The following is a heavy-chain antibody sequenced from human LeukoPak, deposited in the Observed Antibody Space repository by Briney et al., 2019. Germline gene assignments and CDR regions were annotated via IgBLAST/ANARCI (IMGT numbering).Heavy chain of an antibody. CDR3: ARDIVVVVAATPGYFDY. CDR2: ISGSGGST. D-gene: IGHD2-15*01. J-gene: IGHJ4*02. Sequence: GGSLRLSCAASGFTFSSYAMSWVRQAPGKGLEWVSAISGSGGSTYYADSVKGPFTISRDNSKNTLYLQMNSLRAEDTAVYYCARDIVVVVAATPGYFDYWGQGTLVTVSS. V-gene: IGHV3-23*01. CDR1: GFTFSSYA.